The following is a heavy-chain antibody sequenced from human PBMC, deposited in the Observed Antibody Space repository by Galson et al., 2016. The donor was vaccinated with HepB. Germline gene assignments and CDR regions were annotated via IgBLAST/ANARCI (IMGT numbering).Heavy chain of an antibody. CDR2: ISYDGSNK. CDR3: ARVGGNGWYSHYFDS. J-gene: IGHJ4*02. CDR1: GFTFSSYA. Sequence: SLRLSCAASGFTFSSYAMHWVRQAPGKGLEWVGVISYDGSNKFYADSVKGRFTISRDNPKNTLYVQMNSLRAEDTAVYYCARVGGNGWYSHYFDSWGQGTLVTVSS. D-gene: IGHD6-19*01. V-gene: IGHV3-30*04.